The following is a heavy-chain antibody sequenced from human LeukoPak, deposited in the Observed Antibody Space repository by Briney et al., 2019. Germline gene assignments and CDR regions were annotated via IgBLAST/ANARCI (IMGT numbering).Heavy chain of an antibody. Sequence: SETLSLTCTVSGGSISSSSYYWGWIRQPPWKGLEWIGSIYYSGSTYYNLSLKSRVTISVDTSKNQFSLKLSSVTAADTAVYYCARSYSSSFLDYWGQGTLVTVSS. D-gene: IGHD6-6*01. CDR1: GGSISSSSYY. CDR2: IYYSGST. CDR3: ARSYSSSFLDY. J-gene: IGHJ4*02. V-gene: IGHV4-39*07.